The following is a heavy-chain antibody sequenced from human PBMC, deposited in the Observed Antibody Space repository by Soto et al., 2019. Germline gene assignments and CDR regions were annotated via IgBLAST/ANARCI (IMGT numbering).Heavy chain of an antibody. Sequence: EVQLVESGGGLVQPGGSLRLSCEASGFTFSSYEMNWVRQAPGKGLEWVSYISSSGSTIYYADSVKGRFTISRDNAKNSLYLQMNSLRAEDTAVYYCARGYCSSTSCYLEGSDEYGMDVWGQGTTVTVSS. CDR2: ISSSGSTI. V-gene: IGHV3-48*03. CDR1: GFTFSSYE. CDR3: ARGYCSSTSCYLEGSDEYGMDV. J-gene: IGHJ6*02. D-gene: IGHD2-2*01.